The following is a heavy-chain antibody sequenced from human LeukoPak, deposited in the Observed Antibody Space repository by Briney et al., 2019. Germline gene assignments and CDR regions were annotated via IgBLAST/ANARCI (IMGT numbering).Heavy chain of an antibody. CDR2: IYYSGDT. CDR1: GGTISSSSNN. D-gene: IGHD1-26*01. Sequence: SETLTLSCAVSGGTISSSSNNWVWIRQSPGKGLEWIGDIYYSGDTHDKPSLKSRLTISVDTSKNQFSLRCHSLTAADTAVYYCARTISILSGKWGDINRFLYWGEGTLVTVSS. J-gene: IGHJ4*02. CDR3: ARTISILSGKWGDINRFLY. V-gene: IGHV4-39*01.